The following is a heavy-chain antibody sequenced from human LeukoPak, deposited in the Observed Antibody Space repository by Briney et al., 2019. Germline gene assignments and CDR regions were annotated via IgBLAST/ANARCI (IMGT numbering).Heavy chain of an antibody. CDR1: GYTFTGYY. CDR2: INPNSGGT. CDR3: ARGSGDWEPRSWYYYYMDV. Sequence: ASVKVSCKASGYTFTGYYMHWVRQAPGQGLEWMGWINPNSGGTNYAQKFQGRVTMIRDTSISTAYMELSRLRSDDTAVYYCARGSGDWEPRSWYYYYMDVWGKGTTVTISS. J-gene: IGHJ6*03. D-gene: IGHD2-21*01. V-gene: IGHV1-2*02.